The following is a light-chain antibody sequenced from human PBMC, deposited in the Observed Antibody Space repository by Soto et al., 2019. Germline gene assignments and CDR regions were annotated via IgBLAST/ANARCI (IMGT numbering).Light chain of an antibody. CDR2: GAS. CDR3: QQYGSSPIT. CDR1: QSVSSSY. Sequence: EIVLSQSPGTLSLSPGEGATLSCRASQSVSSSYIAWYQQRPGQTPSLLIYGASSRATGIPDRFSGSGSGTDFTLTISRPEPEDFAVYYCQQYGSSPITFGQGTRLEI. J-gene: IGKJ5*01. V-gene: IGKV3-20*01.